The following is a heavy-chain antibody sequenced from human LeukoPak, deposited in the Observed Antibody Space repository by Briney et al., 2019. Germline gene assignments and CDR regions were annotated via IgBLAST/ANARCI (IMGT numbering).Heavy chain of an antibody. CDR3: AKGPRFWSGYYTPEYYFDY. CDR1: GFTFSSYG. V-gene: IGHV3-33*06. CDR2: IWYDGSNK. D-gene: IGHD3-3*01. Sequence: PGRSLRLSRAASGFTFSSYGMHWVRQAPGKGLAWVAVIWYDGSNKYYADSVKGRFTISRDNSKNTLYLQMNSLRAEDTAVYYCAKGPRFWSGYYTPEYYFDYWGQGTLVTVSS. J-gene: IGHJ4*02.